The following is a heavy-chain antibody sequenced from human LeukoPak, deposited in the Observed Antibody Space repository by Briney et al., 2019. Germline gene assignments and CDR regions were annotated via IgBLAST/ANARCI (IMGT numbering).Heavy chain of an antibody. CDR1: GYGFTSYW. Sequence: GASLQISSKASGYGFTSYWIGWVRQLPGKGLEWRGIIDPSDSDTRYTPSFQGQVTISADKSLTTASLQWNSLKASDSAMYYCVRQTAMGRSGDHWGQGILVTVSS. V-gene: IGHV5-51*01. CDR2: IDPSDSDT. D-gene: IGHD5-18*01. J-gene: IGHJ4*02. CDR3: VRQTAMGRSGDH.